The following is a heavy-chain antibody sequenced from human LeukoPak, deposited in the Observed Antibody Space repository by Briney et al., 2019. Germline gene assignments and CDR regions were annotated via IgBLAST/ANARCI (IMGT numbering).Heavy chain of an antibody. J-gene: IGHJ4*02. Sequence: PGGTLRLSCEASGFTCRDYWMNWVRQAPGKGPEWVANVKQDGTEKYYVDSVKGRFTISRDNGKNSLYLQMNSLRVEDTAIYYCARAGGTSWADYWGQGTLVTVSS. D-gene: IGHD6-13*01. CDR1: GFTCRDYW. CDR2: VKQDGTEK. V-gene: IGHV3-7*01. CDR3: ARAGGTSWADY.